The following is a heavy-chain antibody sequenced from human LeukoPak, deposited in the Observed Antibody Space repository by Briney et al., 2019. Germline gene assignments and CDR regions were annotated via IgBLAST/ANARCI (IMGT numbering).Heavy chain of an antibody. CDR3: TRWRLGGSNTDDGFDY. D-gene: IGHD1-1*01. J-gene: IGHJ4*02. Sequence: GGSLRLSCAASGFTFSSYSMNWVRQAPGKGLEWISYISSSSSTIYYADSVKGRFTISRDNAKNSLYLQMNSLKTEDTAVYYCTRWRLGGSNTDDGFDYWGQGTLVTVSS. CDR1: GFTFSSYS. CDR2: ISSSSSTI. V-gene: IGHV3-48*01.